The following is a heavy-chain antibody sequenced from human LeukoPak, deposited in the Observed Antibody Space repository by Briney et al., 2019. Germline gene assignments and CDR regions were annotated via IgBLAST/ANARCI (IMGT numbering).Heavy chain of an antibody. CDR3: AKWAKDIVVVPAAKSTRYYGMDV. J-gene: IGHJ6*02. CDR2: ISYDGSNK. CDR1: GFTFSSYG. Sequence: GGSLRLSCAASGFTFSSYGMHWVRQAPGKGLEWVAVISYDGSNKYYADSVKGRFTISRDNSKNTLYLQMNSLRAEDTAVYYCAKWAKDIVVVPAAKSTRYYGMDVWGQGTTVTVSS. V-gene: IGHV3-30*18. D-gene: IGHD2-2*01.